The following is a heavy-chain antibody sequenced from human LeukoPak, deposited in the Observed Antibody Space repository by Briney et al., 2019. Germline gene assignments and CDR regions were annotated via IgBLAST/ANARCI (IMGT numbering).Heavy chain of an antibody. CDR2: ISSSSSYI. CDR1: GFTFSSYS. J-gene: IGHJ4*02. CDR3: AASGYYYSLYFDY. Sequence: PGGSLRLSCAASGFTFSSYSMNWVRQAPGKGLEWVSSISSSSSYIYYADSVKGRFTISRDNSKNTLYLQMNSLRAEDTAVYYCAASGYYYSLYFDYWGQGTLVTVSS. D-gene: IGHD3-22*01. V-gene: IGHV3-21*04.